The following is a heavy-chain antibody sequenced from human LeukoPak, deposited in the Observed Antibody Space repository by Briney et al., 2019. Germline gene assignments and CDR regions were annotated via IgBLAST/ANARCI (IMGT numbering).Heavy chain of an antibody. CDR1: GYTFTDYY. D-gene: IGHD5-24*01. J-gene: IGHJ4*02. Sequence: ASVMFSCKASGYTFTDYYMHWVRQAPGQGLEWMGWINPKRGDTRYAQKLQGRVAMTRSTSLGTAYMEQTTLTSDDTAVYFCAREDDYYFNWGQGALVTVSS. CDR2: INPKRGDT. CDR3: AREDDYYFN. V-gene: IGHV1-2*02.